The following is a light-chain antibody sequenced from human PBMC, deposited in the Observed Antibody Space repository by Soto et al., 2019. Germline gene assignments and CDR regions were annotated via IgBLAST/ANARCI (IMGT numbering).Light chain of an antibody. CDR1: QSVSSNY. CDR2: GAS. V-gene: IGKV3-20*01. J-gene: IGKJ1*01. CDR3: QQYITAPET. Sequence: EIVLTQSPGTLSLSPGERATLSCKASQSVSSNYLAWYQQKPGQAPRLLIYGASNRATGTPDRFSGSGSGTDFTLPISRLEPEDFAVYHCQQYITAPETFGQGTKVEIK.